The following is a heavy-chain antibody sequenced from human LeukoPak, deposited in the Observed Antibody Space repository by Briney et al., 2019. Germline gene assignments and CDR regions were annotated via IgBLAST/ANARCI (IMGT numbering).Heavy chain of an antibody. D-gene: IGHD6-19*01. CDR3: ARDEHSSGGTGK. J-gene: IGHJ4*02. V-gene: IGHV3-21*01. Sequence: GGSLRLSCAAYGFTSSSYRMKWDSQAQGKGMEWVSSISSSSGYMYYANSVKGRFTISRDNAKNSLYLQMNSLRAEDTAVYYCARDEHSSGGTGKWGQGTLVTVSS. CDR2: ISSSSGYM. CDR1: GFTSSSYR.